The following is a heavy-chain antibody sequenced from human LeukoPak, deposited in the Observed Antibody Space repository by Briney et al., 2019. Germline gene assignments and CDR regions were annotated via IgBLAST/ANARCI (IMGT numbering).Heavy chain of an antibody. CDR2: VFHSGNA. J-gene: IGHJ6*03. D-gene: IGHD1-1*01. V-gene: IGHV4-39*01. CDR1: GGSISSSLYH. CDR3: ARQIVGSSWNYYYSYMDV. Sequence: SETLSLTCSVSGGSISSSLYHWGWLRQPPGKGLEWIGNVFHSGNAYYSPSLQSRVAISVDMSNNQFSLKLTSVTAGDTAVYFCARQIVGSSWNYYYSYMDVWGKGTSVTVSS.